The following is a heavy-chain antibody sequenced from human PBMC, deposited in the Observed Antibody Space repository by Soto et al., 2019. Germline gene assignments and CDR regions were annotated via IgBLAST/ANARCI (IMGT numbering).Heavy chain of an antibody. J-gene: IGHJ5*02. CDR3: ARGRYYYDSSGYYHGTARWFDP. Sequence: LSLTCAVSGGSFRGYYWSWIRQPPGKGLEWIGEINHSGSTNYNPSLKSRVTISVDTSKKQFSLKLSSVTAADTAVYYCARGRYYYDSSGYYHGTARWFDPWGQGTLVTVSS. D-gene: IGHD3-22*01. V-gene: IGHV4-34*01. CDR2: INHSGST. CDR1: GGSFRGYY.